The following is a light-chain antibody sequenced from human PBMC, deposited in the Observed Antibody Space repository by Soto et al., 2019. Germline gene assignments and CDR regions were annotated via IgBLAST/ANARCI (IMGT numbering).Light chain of an antibody. CDR1: SSNIGSNT. Sequence: QSVLTQPPSASGTPGQRVTISCSGSSSNIGSNTVNWYQQLPGTAPKLLIYRNNQRPSGVPDRFSGSKSGTSASLAISGLQSEEEADYYCAAWDDSLNGVLFGVGTKLTVL. V-gene: IGLV1-44*01. CDR2: RNN. CDR3: AAWDDSLNGVL. J-gene: IGLJ2*01.